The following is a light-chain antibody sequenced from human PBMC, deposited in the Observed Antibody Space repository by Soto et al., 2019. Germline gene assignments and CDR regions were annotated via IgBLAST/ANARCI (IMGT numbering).Light chain of an antibody. Sequence: DIVMTQSPDSLPVSLGERATMNCKCSRSVLYTSNNKNHLAWYQQKPGQPPQLIIYWASTRESGVPERFSGCGSGTDFTLTISSLEAEDVAFYWCQQYFDVPFTFGGGTKVEI. CDR1: RSVLYTSNNKNH. J-gene: IGKJ4*01. CDR2: WAS. V-gene: IGKV4-1*01. CDR3: QQYFDVPFT.